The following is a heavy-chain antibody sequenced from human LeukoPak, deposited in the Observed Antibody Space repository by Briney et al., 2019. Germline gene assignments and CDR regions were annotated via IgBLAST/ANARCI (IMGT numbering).Heavy chain of an antibody. CDR3: ARQIMSLSPYDY. D-gene: IGHD3-16*01. CDR1: GFTFSSYS. Sequence: GGSLRLSCAASGFTFSSYSMNWVRQAPGKGLEWVSSISSSSSYIYYADSVKGRFTISRDNAKNSLYLQMNSLRDEDTAVYYCARQIMSLSPYDYWGQGTLVTVSS. CDR2: ISSSSSYI. V-gene: IGHV3-21*01. J-gene: IGHJ4*02.